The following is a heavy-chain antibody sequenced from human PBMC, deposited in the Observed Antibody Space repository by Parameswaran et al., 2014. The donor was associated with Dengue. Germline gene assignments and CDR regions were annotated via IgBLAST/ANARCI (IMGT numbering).Heavy chain of an antibody. Sequence: RWIRQPPGKGLEWVADIKQDGYEKYYVDSVKGRFTISRDNAKTSLYLQMNSLRAEDTAVYYCARREIGDYGDYYFDYWGQGTLVTVSS. V-gene: IGHV3-7*01. CDR3: ARREIGDYGDYYFDY. CDR2: IKQDGYEK. D-gene: IGHD4-17*01. J-gene: IGHJ4*02.